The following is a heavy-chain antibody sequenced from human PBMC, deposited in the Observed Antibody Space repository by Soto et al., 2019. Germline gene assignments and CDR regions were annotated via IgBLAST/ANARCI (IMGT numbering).Heavy chain of an antibody. V-gene: IGHV4-31*03. CDR1: GGSIRSGGYC. Sequence: PSETLSLTCTVSGGSIRSGGYCWSWIRQHPGKGLEWIGYIYYSGSTYYNPSLKSRVTISVDTSKNQFSLKLSSVTAADTAVYYCARENILTGYYNVRYYYYGMDVWGQGTTVTVSS. D-gene: IGHD3-9*01. CDR2: IYYSGST. J-gene: IGHJ6*02. CDR3: ARENILTGYYNVRYYYYGMDV.